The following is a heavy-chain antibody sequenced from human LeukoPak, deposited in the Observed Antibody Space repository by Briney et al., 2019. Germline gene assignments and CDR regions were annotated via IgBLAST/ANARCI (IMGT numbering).Heavy chain of an antibody. CDR3: AKVRTSGWSPFDY. CDR2: IGGSGGFT. J-gene: IGHJ4*02. D-gene: IGHD6-19*01. V-gene: IGHV3-23*01. CDR1: GFTFSNYA. Sequence: GGSLRLSCAASGFTFSNYAMSWVRQAPGEGLEWVSAIGGSGGFTYYSDSVKGRFTISRDNSKNTLYLQMNSLSAEDTAVYYCAKVRTSGWSPFDYWGQGTLVTVSS.